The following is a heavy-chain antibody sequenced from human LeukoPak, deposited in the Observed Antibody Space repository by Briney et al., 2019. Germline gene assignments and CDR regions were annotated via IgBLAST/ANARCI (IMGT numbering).Heavy chain of an antibody. CDR1: GFTFSISA. Sequence: GASVKVSCKASGFTFSISAVHWLRQARGQRLEWIGWIVVGSGNTNYAQKFQERVTITRDMSTSTAYMELSSLRSEDTAVYYCAADHDYSNSKDDSYGPFDPWGQGTLVTVSS. J-gene: IGHJ5*02. V-gene: IGHV1-58*01. CDR2: IVVGSGNT. D-gene: IGHD4-11*01. CDR3: AADHDYSNSKDDSYGPFDP.